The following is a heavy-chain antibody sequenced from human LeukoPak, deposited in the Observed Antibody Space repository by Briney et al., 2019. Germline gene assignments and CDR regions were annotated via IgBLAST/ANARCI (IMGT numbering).Heavy chain of an antibody. V-gene: IGHV3-21*01. D-gene: IGHD6-6*01. J-gene: IGHJ1*01. Sequence: GESLSLSCATSEFTFSISAMNWVRQAPGKGLEWVSSISSSSSYIYYADSVKGRFAISRDNAKNSLYLQMNSLRAEDTAVYYCARGGLIAARRTEYFQHWGQGTLVIVSS. CDR2: ISSSSSYI. CDR3: ARGGLIAARRTEYFQH. CDR1: EFTFSISA.